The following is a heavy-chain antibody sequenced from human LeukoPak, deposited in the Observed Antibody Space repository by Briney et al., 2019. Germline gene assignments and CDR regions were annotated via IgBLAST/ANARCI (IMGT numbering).Heavy chain of an antibody. Sequence: GGSLRLSCAASGFAFSGYSMNWVRQAPGKGLEWVSLISGDGGSTFYADSVRGRFTISRDNTRKSLSLQMSSLRSEDTALYYCARESETSGWYDYWGQGTLVTVSS. CDR3: ARESETSGWYDY. CDR1: GFAFSGYS. D-gene: IGHD6-19*01. V-gene: IGHV3-43*02. J-gene: IGHJ4*02. CDR2: ISGDGGST.